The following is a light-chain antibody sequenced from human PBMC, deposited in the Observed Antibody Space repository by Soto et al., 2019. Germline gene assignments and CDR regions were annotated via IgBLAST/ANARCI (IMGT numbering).Light chain of an antibody. CDR1: SSDVGGYNY. Sequence: QSALTQPASVSGSPGQSITISCTGTSSDVGGYNYVSWYQQHPVKAPKLMIYEVSNRPSGVSNRFSGSKSGNTASLTISGLQAEDEDDYYCSSYTSSSTYVVGTGTKLTVL. J-gene: IGLJ1*01. CDR3: SSYTSSSTYV. CDR2: EVS. V-gene: IGLV2-14*01.